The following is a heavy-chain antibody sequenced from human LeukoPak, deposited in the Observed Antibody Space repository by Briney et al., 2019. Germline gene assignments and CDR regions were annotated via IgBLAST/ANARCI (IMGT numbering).Heavy chain of an antibody. D-gene: IGHD7-27*01. Sequence: HPGGSLRLSCAPSGFTFSSYVMHWVRQAPGKGLEWVAVIWNDGSNKYFADSVKGRFTISRDSSKNTLYLQMNSLRAEDTAVYYCASATGDNDAFDIWGQGTMVTVSS. V-gene: IGHV3-33*01. CDR1: GFTFSSYV. CDR2: IWNDGSNK. CDR3: ASATGDNDAFDI. J-gene: IGHJ3*02.